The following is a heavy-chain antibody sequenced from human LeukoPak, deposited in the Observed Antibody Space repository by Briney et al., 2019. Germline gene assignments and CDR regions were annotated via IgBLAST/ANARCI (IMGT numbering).Heavy chain of an antibody. CDR1: GGSFSGYY. Sequence: PSETLSLTCAVYGGSFSGYYWSWIRQPPGKGLEWIGEINHSGSTNYIPSLKSRVTISVDTSKNQFSLKLSSVTAADTAVYYCARGHGSGSYYKVPHYYYYGMDVWGQGTTVTVSS. J-gene: IGHJ6*02. V-gene: IGHV4-34*01. D-gene: IGHD3-10*01. CDR2: INHSGST. CDR3: ARGHGSGSYYKVPHYYYYGMDV.